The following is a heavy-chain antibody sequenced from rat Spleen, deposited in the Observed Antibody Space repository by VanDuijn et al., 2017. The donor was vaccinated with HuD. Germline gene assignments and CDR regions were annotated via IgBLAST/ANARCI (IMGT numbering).Heavy chain of an antibody. J-gene: IGHJ1*01. CDR3: ARHAYYDGYYHWYFDF. CDR1: GFTFSNYG. Sequence: EVQLVESGGGLVQPGRSLKLSCAASGFTFSNYGMAWVRQAPTKGLEWVATISYDGSSTYYRDSVKGRFTISRDNAKSTLYLQMDSLRSEDTATYYCARHAYYDGYYHWYFDFWGPGTMVTVSS. CDR2: ISYDGSST. V-gene: IGHV5-29*01. D-gene: IGHD1-12*03.